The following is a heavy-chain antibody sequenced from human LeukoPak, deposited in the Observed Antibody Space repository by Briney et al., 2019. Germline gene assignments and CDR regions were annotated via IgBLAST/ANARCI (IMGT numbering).Heavy chain of an antibody. Sequence: GGYLRLSCAASGLSFSTYSTTWVREAPGKGLEWVSAISADAVDTFYAPSVKGWFTISRDNSKNTLYLQINSLRAEDTAIYYCAKDVWWSVSWGQGTLVTVSS. CDR3: AKDVWWSVS. CDR1: GLSFSTYS. J-gene: IGHJ5*02. D-gene: IGHD2-8*02. CDR2: ISADAVDT. V-gene: IGHV3-23*01.